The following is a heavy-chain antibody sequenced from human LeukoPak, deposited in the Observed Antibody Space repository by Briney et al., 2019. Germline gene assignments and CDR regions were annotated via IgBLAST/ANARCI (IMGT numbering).Heavy chain of an antibody. CDR3: AKAKFPNIVVVPAAIHLFDY. CDR2: IRYDGSSK. V-gene: IGHV3-30*02. D-gene: IGHD2-2*02. J-gene: IGHJ4*02. Sequence: TGGSLRLSCAASGFTFSSYGMHWVRQDPGKGLEWVAFIRYDGSSKYYADSVKGRFTISRDNSKNTLYLQMNSLRAEDTAVYYCAKAKFPNIVVVPAAIHLFDYWGQGTLVTVSS. CDR1: GFTFSSYG.